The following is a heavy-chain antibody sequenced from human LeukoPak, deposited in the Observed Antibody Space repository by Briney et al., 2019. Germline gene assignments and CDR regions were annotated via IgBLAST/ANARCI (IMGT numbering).Heavy chain of an antibody. CDR2: MSISGGT. CDR3: ARVPSGSNGFDY. Sequence: SETLSLTCSVSGGSFSSYYWSWIRQPAGKGLEWIGRMSISGGTNYNPSLKSRVTMSVDTPKNQSSLRLSSVTAADTAVYYCARVPSGSNGFDYWGQGTLVTVSS. J-gene: IGHJ4*02. V-gene: IGHV4-4*07. D-gene: IGHD1-26*01. CDR1: GGSFSSYY.